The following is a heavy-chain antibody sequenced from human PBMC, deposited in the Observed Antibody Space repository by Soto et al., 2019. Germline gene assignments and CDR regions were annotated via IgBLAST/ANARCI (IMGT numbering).Heavy chain of an antibody. CDR2: MNPNSGNT. J-gene: IGHJ5*02. CDR3: ARVNDDSSGYYCVDRFDP. CDR1: GYTFTSYD. D-gene: IGHD3-22*01. Sequence: QVQLVQSGAEVKKPGASVKVSCKASGYTFTSYDINWVRQATGQGLEWMGWMNPNSGNTGYAQKFQGRVTMTRNTSISTAYMELSSLRSEDTAVYYCARVNDDSSGYYCVDRFDPWGQGTLVTVSS. V-gene: IGHV1-8*01.